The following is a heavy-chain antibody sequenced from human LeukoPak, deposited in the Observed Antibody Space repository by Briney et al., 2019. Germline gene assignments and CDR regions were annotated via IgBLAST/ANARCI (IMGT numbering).Heavy chain of an antibody. D-gene: IGHD6-13*01. CDR3: AKDWQQLAN. CDR1: GFSFSTHT. J-gene: IGHJ4*02. Sequence: GGSLRLSCSASGFSFSTHTMNWIRQAPGKGLEWVSAISGSGGSTYYADSVKGRFTISRDNSKNTLYLQMNSLRAEDTAVYYCAKDWQQLANWGQGTLVTVSS. V-gene: IGHV3-23*01. CDR2: ISGSGGST.